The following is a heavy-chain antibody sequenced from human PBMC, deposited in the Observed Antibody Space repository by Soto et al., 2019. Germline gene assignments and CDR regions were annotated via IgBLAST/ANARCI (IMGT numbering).Heavy chain of an antibody. D-gene: IGHD2-2*01. V-gene: IGHV1-69*13. Sequence: ASVKVSCKASGGTFSSYAISWVRQAPGQGLEWMGGIIPIFGTANYAQKFQGRVTITADESTSTAYMELSSLRSEDTAVYYCASSHSVQAALKFDPWGQGTLVTVSS. CDR3: ASSHSVQAALKFDP. J-gene: IGHJ5*02. CDR2: IIPIFGTA. CDR1: GGTFSSYA.